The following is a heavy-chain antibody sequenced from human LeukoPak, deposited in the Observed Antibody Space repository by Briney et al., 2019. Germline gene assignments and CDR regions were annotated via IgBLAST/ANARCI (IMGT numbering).Heavy chain of an antibody. CDR1: GFTFSSYS. Sequence: GGSLRLSRAASGFTFSSYSMNWVRQAPGKGLEWVSSISSSSSYIYYADSVKGRFTISRDNAKNSLYLQMNSLRAEDTAVYYCARVSGSYFGAFDIWGQGTMVTVSS. J-gene: IGHJ3*02. V-gene: IGHV3-21*01. CDR3: ARVSGSYFGAFDI. D-gene: IGHD3-10*01. CDR2: ISSSSSYI.